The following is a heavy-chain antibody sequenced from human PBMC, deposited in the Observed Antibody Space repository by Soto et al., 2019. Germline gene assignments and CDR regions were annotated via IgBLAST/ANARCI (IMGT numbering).Heavy chain of an antibody. V-gene: IGHV1-69*06. CDR2: IIPIFGTA. CDR3: ARGRYYDSSAPPRY. D-gene: IGHD3-22*01. Sequence: QVQLVQSGAEVKKPGSSVKVSCKASGGTFSSYAISWVRQAPGQGLEWMGGIIPIFGTANYAQKFQGRVTISADKSKSTAYMGLSSLRSEATAVYYCARGRYYDSSAPPRYWGQGTLVTVSS. CDR1: GGTFSSYA. J-gene: IGHJ4*02.